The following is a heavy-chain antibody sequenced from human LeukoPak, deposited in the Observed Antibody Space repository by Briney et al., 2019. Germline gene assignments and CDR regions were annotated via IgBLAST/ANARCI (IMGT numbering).Heavy chain of an antibody. CDR3: AKARGSGYYYSHFDY. CDR1: GFTFDDYT. J-gene: IGHJ4*02. V-gene: IGHV3-43*01. D-gene: IGHD3-22*01. Sequence: TGGSLRLSCAASGFTFDDYTMHWVRQAPGKGLEWVSLISWDGDSTYYADSVKGRFTISRDNSKNSLYLQMNGPRTEDTALYYCAKARGSGYYYSHFDYWGQGTLVTVSS. CDR2: ISWDGDST.